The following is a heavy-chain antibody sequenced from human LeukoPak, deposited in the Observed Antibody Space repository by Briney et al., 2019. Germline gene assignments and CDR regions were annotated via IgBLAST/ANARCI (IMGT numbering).Heavy chain of an antibody. CDR3: ASPSQNDY. CDR2: INHSGST. V-gene: IGHV4-34*01. J-gene: IGHJ4*02. Sequence: SETLSLTCAVYGGSFSGYYWSWIRQPPGKGLEWIGEINHSGSTNYNPSLKSRVTISLDKSKNQFSLKLSSVTAADTAVYYCASPSQNDYWGQGTLVTVSS. CDR1: GGSFSGYY.